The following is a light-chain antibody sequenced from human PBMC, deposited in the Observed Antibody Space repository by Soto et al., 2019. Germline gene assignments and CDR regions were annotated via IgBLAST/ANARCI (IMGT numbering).Light chain of an antibody. V-gene: IGKV3-15*01. CDR3: QHYNTWPYT. J-gene: IGKJ2*01. Sequence: EILMTQSPATLSVSPGERATLSCRASQSVSSNLAWYQQKPGQAPRLLIYGASNRETGIPARFSGCGSGTEFTLTISSLQSEDFAVYYCQHYNTWPYTFGQGTKLEIK. CDR1: QSVSSN. CDR2: GAS.